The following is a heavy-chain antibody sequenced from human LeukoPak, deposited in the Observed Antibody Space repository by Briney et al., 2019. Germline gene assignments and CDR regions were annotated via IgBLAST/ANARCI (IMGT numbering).Heavy chain of an antibody. V-gene: IGHV3-23*01. D-gene: IGHD6-19*01. CDR3: AKSNLPYSSGWYYFDY. J-gene: IGHJ4*02. Sequence: AGGSLRLSCAASGFTFSSSAMSWVRQTPGKGLEWVSAISGRGGSTYYADSVKGRFSISRDNSKNTLYLQMTGQRAEDTAIYDCAKSNLPYSSGWYYFDYWGQGTLVTASS. CDR2: ISGRGGST. CDR1: GFTFSSSA.